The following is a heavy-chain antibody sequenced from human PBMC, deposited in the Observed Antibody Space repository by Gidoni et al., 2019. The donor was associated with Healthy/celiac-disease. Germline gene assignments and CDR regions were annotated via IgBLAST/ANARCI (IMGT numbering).Heavy chain of an antibody. CDR2: ISGSGSST. CDR1: GFTFSSYA. V-gene: IGHV3-23*01. D-gene: IGHD6-6*01. CDR3: AKVLSSGSSFLFDY. Sequence: EVQLLESGGGLVQPGGSLRLPCAASGFTFSSYAMSWVRQGPGKGLEWVSAISGSGSSTYYADSVRGRFTVSRDNSKNTLYLQMNSLRAEDTAVYYCAKVLSSGSSFLFDYWGQGTLVTVSS. J-gene: IGHJ4*02.